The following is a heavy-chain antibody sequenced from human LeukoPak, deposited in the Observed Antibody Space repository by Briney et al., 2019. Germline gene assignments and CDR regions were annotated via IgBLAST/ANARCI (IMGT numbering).Heavy chain of an antibody. Sequence: ASVNVSCKTSGYTFTAYDIHWVRQAPGQGLEWMGWISPNTGGTEYTQKFQGRVTMTRDTSISTVYMEMSSLTSDDTAVYYCARVNYYVSNSLDFWGQGTLVTVSS. D-gene: IGHD3-22*01. CDR2: ISPNTGGT. V-gene: IGHV1-2*02. CDR1: GYTFTAYD. J-gene: IGHJ4*02. CDR3: ARVNYYVSNSLDF.